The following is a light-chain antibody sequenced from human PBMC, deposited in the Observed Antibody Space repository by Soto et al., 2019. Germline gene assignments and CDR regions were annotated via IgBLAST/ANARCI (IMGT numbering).Light chain of an antibody. CDR2: DVS. CDR1: GSDVGGYNY. Sequence: QSAVTQPASVSGSPGQSITMSCTGTGSDVGGYNYVSWYQQHPGKAPKVMIYDVSNRPSGVSNRFSGSKSGNTASLTISGLQAEDEADYYCSSYTSASTPLVFGGGTKLTVL. CDR3: SSYTSASTPLV. J-gene: IGLJ2*01. V-gene: IGLV2-14*01.